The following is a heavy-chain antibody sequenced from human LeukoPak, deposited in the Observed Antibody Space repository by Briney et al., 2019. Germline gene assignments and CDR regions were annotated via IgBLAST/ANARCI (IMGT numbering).Heavy chain of an antibody. Sequence: ASVKVSCKASGYTFTGYYMHWVRQAPGQGLEWMGIINPSGGSTSYAQKFQGRVTMTRDMSTSTVYMELSSLRSEDTAVYYCARDLGYCSSTSCHYYYMDVWGKGTTVTVSS. CDR2: INPSGGST. V-gene: IGHV1-46*01. CDR1: GYTFTGYY. J-gene: IGHJ6*03. D-gene: IGHD2-2*01. CDR3: ARDLGYCSSTSCHYYYMDV.